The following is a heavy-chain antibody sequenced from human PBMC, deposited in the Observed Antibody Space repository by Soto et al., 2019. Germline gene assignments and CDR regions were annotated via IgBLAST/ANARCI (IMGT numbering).Heavy chain of an antibody. D-gene: IGHD3-16*01. J-gene: IGHJ6*02. V-gene: IGHV1-18*01. CDR2: ISPYNDYT. CDR3: ARGGYYDNSWGKLSHYGLDV. Sequence: QVQLAQSANEVKKPGASVRVSCKAAGYTFIRYGIAWVRQAPGQGLEWMGWISPYNDYTVYAQKFQGRCSMTDDTSTRTVYMNLRGLKSDDTAVYYCARGGYYDNSWGKLSHYGLDVWGQGTSVSVSS. CDR1: GYTFIRYG.